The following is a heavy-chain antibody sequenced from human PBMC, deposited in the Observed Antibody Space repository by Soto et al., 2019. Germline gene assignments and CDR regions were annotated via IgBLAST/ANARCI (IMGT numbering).Heavy chain of an antibody. D-gene: IGHD6-6*01. CDR3: ARDRYSSIAARPPLDY. J-gene: IGHJ4*02. Sequence: RGSLRPSCATSGFTFISYSINCFRHSPWKGLEWVSSISSSSYIYYADSVKGRFTISRDNAKNSLYLQMNSLRAEDTAVYYCARDRYSSIAARPPLDYWGQGTLVTVSS. CDR2: ISSSSYI. CDR1: GFTFISYS. V-gene: IGHV3-21*01.